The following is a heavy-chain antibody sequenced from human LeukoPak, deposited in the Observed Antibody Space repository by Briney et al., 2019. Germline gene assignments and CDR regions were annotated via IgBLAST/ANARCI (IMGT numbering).Heavy chain of an antibody. V-gene: IGHV4-59*01. Sequence: SETLSLTCTVSGGSISSYYWSWIRQPPGKGLEWIGYIYYSGSTNYNPPLKSRVTISVDTSKNQFSLKLSSVTAADTAVYYCAREYYDILTGSGYYFDYWGQGTLVTVSS. CDR1: GGSISSYY. CDR3: AREYYDILTGSGYYFDY. D-gene: IGHD3-9*01. J-gene: IGHJ4*02. CDR2: IYYSGST.